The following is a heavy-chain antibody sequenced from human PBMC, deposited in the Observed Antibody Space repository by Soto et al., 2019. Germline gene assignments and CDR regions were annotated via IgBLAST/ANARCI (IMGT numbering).Heavy chain of an antibody. CDR3: ATMGGITVVRVLTYGMDV. CDR2: LSPCNGNT. Sequence: QVQLVQSGAEVKKPGASVKVSCKASGYTFTNNGICWVRPAPGQGLEWVGWLSPCNGNTKYAQKLQRRVTMTTDTSTSTAYMELRSLRSDDTAVDYCATMGGITVVRVLTYGMDVWGQGTTVIVSS. J-gene: IGHJ6*02. V-gene: IGHV1-18*01. D-gene: IGHD3-10*01. CDR1: GYTFTNNG.